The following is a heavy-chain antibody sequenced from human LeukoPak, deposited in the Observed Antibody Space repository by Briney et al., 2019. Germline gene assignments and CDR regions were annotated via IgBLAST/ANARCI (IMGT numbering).Heavy chain of an antibody. CDR1: GFTFSEYY. V-gene: IGHV3-11*01. J-gene: IGHJ4*02. Sequence: GGSLRLSCTASGFTFSEYYMSWVRQAPGKGLEWVSYISNSGRTIYYADSVKGRFTISRDNAKDSLYLQMDSLRAEDAAVYYCARAGYCSRGICYSFDYWGQGTLVTVSS. D-gene: IGHD2-15*01. CDR2: ISNSGRTI. CDR3: ARAGYCSRGICYSFDY.